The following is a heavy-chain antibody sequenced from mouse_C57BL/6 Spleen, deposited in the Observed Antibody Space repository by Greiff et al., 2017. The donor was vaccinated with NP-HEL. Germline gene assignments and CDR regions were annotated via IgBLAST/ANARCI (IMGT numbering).Heavy chain of an antibody. CDR1: GYTFTDYE. D-gene: IGHD1-1*01. CDR2: IDPETGGT. Sequence: VQLQQSGAELVRPGASVTLSCKASGYTFTDYEMHWVKQTPVHGLEWIGAIDPETGGTAYNQQFKGKAILTADKSSSTAYMEPRSLTSEDSAVYYSTPITTVVAPFAYWSQGTLVTVAA. CDR3: TPITTVVAPFAY. J-gene: IGHJ3*01. V-gene: IGHV1-15*01.